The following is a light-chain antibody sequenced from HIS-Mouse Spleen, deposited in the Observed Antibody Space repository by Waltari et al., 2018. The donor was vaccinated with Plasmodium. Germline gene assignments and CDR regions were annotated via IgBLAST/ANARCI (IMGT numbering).Light chain of an antibody. CDR1: KSVSSN. CDR2: GAS. J-gene: IGKJ3*01. Sequence: LVMPQSPATLSVSTGERATLSCSASKSVSSNFAWYQQKPGKAPRLLIYGASTRATGIPARFSGSGSGTEFTLTISSLQSEDFAVYYCQQYNNWSFTFGPGTKVDIK. CDR3: QQYNNWSFT. V-gene: IGKV3-15*01.